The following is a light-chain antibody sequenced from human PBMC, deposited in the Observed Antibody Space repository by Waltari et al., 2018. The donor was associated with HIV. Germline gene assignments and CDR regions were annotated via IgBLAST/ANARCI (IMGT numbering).Light chain of an antibody. CDR1: SSNIESNT. Sequence: QSVLTQPSSASGPPGQRVAIPCSGSSSNIESNTVNWYQQLPGTAPQLLVYSNNQRPSGVPDRISGSKSGTSASLAISGLQSEDEADYYCAAWDDSLNGWVFGGGTKLTVL. CDR2: SNN. J-gene: IGLJ3*02. V-gene: IGLV1-44*01. CDR3: AAWDDSLNGWV.